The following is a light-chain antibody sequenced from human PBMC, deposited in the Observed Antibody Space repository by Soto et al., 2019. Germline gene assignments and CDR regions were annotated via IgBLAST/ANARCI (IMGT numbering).Light chain of an antibody. J-gene: IGKJ1*01. CDR1: QSVSSN. CDR3: QQYDNWPRT. Sequence: EIVMTQSPATLSVSPGERATLSCRASQSVSSNLAWYQQKPGQAPRLLIYGASTRATGIPARFSGSGSGTEFTLTISSLHSEDFAFYYCQQYDNWPRTFGQVTKVEIK. CDR2: GAS. V-gene: IGKV3-15*01.